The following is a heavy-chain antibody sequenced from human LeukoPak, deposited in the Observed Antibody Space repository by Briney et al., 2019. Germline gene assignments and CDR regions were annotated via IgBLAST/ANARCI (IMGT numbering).Heavy chain of an antibody. Sequence: SETLSLTCAIYGGPFSGYYWTWIRQPPGKGLEWIGEINQGGTTNYNPSLRSRVTILIDTSRNQFSLRLSSVTAADTAVYYCARGRLFSGYRGNVGHEDFDYWGQGSLVTVSS. V-gene: IGHV4-34*01. D-gene: IGHD5-12*01. CDR1: GGPFSGYY. CDR3: ARGRLFSGYRGNVGHEDFDY. J-gene: IGHJ4*02. CDR2: INQGGTT.